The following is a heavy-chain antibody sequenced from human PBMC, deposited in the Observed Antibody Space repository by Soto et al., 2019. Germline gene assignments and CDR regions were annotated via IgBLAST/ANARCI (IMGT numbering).Heavy chain of an antibody. D-gene: IGHD2-15*01. CDR3: ASVVVGATRQTGSDH. V-gene: IGHV4-39*01. J-gene: IGHJ4*02. CDR1: HGSITSGDYF. Sequence: SSETLSLTCTVSHGSITSGDYFWAWIRQPPGKGLEFIGSVHSSGGTYYSPSLKSRASISIDKSKNQFSLKLTSVNAGDTAVYFCASVVVGATRQTGSDHWGQGTLVTVSS. CDR2: VHSSGGT.